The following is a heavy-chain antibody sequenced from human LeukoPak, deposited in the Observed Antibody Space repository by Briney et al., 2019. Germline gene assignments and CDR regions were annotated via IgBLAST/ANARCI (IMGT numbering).Heavy chain of an antibody. Sequence: PGGSLRLSCGASGFTFSSYVMSWVRQAPGKGLEWVSAISGSGGSTYYADSVKGRFTISRDNSKNTLYLQMNSLRAEDTAVYYCASLIVVVTDLDYWGQGTLVTVSS. CDR3: ASLIVVVTDLDY. CDR2: ISGSGGST. CDR1: GFTFSSYV. J-gene: IGHJ4*02. V-gene: IGHV3-23*01. D-gene: IGHD2-21*02.